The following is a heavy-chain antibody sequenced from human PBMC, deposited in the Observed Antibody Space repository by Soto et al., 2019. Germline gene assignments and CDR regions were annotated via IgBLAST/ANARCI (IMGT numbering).Heavy chain of an antibody. J-gene: IGHJ4*02. CDR3: ARSSDYDYIWGSYRPDFDY. Sequence: ASVKVSCKASGYTFTSYGISWVRQAPGQGLEWMGWISAYNGNTNYAQKLQGRVTMTTDTSTSTAYMELRSLRSDDTAVYYCARSSDYDYIWGSYRPDFDYWGQGTLVTVSS. V-gene: IGHV1-18*01. CDR2: ISAYNGNT. D-gene: IGHD3-16*02. CDR1: GYTFTSYG.